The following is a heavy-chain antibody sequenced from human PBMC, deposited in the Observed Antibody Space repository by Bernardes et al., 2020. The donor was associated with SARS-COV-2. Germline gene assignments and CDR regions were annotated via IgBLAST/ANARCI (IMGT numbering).Heavy chain of an antibody. Sequence: GGSLRLWCADSGFIFDDGAVHWVRQGPGKGLEWVSGISWNSGSIGYADSVKGRFTISRDNAKNSLYLQMNSLRAEDTALYYCAKADGNYDILTGYYNPIGYYFDYWGQGTLVTVSS. V-gene: IGHV3-9*01. D-gene: IGHD3-9*01. CDR2: ISWNSGSI. CDR3: AKADGNYDILTGYYNPIGYYFDY. J-gene: IGHJ4*02. CDR1: GFIFDDGA.